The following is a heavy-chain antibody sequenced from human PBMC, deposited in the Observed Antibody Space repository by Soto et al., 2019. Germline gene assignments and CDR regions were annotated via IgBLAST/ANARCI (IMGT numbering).Heavy chain of an antibody. Sequence: SETLSLSCTVSGGSISSSSYYWGWIRQPPGKGLEWIGSIYYSGSTYYNPSLKSRVTISVDTSKNQFSLKLSSVTAADTAVYYCASIGFGIAVAGTSSYYYYYMDVWGKGTTVTVSS. CDR3: ASIGFGIAVAGTSSYYYYYMDV. D-gene: IGHD6-19*01. V-gene: IGHV4-39*01. J-gene: IGHJ6*03. CDR2: IYYSGST. CDR1: GGSISSSSYY.